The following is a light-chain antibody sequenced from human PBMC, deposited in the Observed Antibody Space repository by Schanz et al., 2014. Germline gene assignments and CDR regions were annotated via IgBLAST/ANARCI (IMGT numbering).Light chain of an antibody. J-gene: IGLJ3*02. CDR3: SSYASGSTWV. CDR2: EVN. CDR1: SSDVGGYNY. V-gene: IGLV2-8*01. Sequence: QSALTQPPSASGSPGQSVTFSCTGTSSDVGGYNYVSWYQQHPGKAPKLMIYEVNKRPSGVPDRFTGSKSGNTASLTISGLQAEDEADYYCSSYASGSTWVFGGGTKLTVL.